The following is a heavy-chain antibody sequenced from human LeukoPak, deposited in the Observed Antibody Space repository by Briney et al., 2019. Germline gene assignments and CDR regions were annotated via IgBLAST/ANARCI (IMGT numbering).Heavy chain of an antibody. CDR3: ARFVRGAYYFDY. CDR2: IYYSGST. J-gene: IGHJ4*02. Sequence: SETLSLTCTVSGGSISSYYWSWIRQPPGKGLEWVGYIYYSGSTNYNPSLKSRVTISVDTSNHQFSLKLSSVTAADTAVYYCARFVRGAYYFDYWGQGTLVTVSS. V-gene: IGHV4-59*08. D-gene: IGHD3-10*01. CDR1: GGSISSYY.